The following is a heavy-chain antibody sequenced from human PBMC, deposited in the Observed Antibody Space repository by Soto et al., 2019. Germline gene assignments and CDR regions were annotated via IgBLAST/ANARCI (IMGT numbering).Heavy chain of an antibody. V-gene: IGHV4-59*01. CDR2: IYYSGST. D-gene: IGHD5-12*01. CDR3: ARVEMATIRAFDI. CDR1: GGSISSYY. Sequence: SETLSVTCSVAGGSISSYYWSWIRQPPGKGLEWIGYIYYSGSTNYNPSLKSRVTISVDTSKNQFSLKLSSVTAADTAVYYCARVEMATIRAFDIWGQGTMVTVSS. J-gene: IGHJ3*02.